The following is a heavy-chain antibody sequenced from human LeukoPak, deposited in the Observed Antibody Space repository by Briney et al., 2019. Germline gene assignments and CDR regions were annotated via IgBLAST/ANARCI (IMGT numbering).Heavy chain of an antibody. CDR2: MSPNSGDT. CDR1: GYTFSSYD. CDR3: ARGPPNWGYDY. J-gene: IGHJ4*02. V-gene: IGHV1-8*01. Sequence: ASVKVSCKASGYTFSSYDFNWVRQATGQRPEWMGWMSPNSGDTGYAQKFQDRVAMTRNTSISTAYMELSSLRSDDTAVYYCARGPPNWGYDYWGPGTLVTVSS. D-gene: IGHD7-27*01.